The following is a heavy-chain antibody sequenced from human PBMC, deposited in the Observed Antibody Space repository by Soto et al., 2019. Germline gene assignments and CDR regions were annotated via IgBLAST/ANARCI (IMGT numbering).Heavy chain of an antibody. CDR3: ARARVAKLEAAAGPRGRWFDP. CDR2: IIPIFGTA. D-gene: IGHD6-13*01. V-gene: IGHV1-69*13. CDR1: RGTFSSYA. Sequence: ASVKVSCKASRGTFSSYAISWVRQAPGQGLEWMGGIIPIFGTANYAQKFQGRVTITADESTSTAYMELSSLRSEDTAVYYCARARVAKLEAAAGPRGRWFDPWGQGTLVTVSS. J-gene: IGHJ5*02.